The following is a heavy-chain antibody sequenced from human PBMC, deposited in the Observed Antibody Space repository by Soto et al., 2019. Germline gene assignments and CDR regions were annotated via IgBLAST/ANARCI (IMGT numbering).Heavy chain of an antibody. CDR3: ASESIAAAGTWAFDY. CDR1: GFTFSSYG. D-gene: IGHD6-13*01. CDR2: IWYDGSNK. J-gene: IGHJ4*02. V-gene: IGHV3-33*01. Sequence: QVQLVESGGGVVQPGRSLRLSCAASGFTFSSYGMHWVRQAPGKGLEWVAVIWYDGSNKYYADSVKGRFTISRDNSKTTLYLQMNSLRAEDTAVYYWASESIAAAGTWAFDYCGQGTLVTVSS.